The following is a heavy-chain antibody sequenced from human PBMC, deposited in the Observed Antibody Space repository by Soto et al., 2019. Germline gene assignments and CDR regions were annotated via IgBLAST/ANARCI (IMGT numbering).Heavy chain of an antibody. J-gene: IGHJ4*02. CDR3: ATALGCRSTSCTLDY. CDR2: IIPVSGAA. Sequence: QVQLVQSGAEVKKPGSSVKVSCKASGGTFGSYAFSWVRQAPGQGLEWMGGIIPVSGAAHSAEKFQGRVTITADESTSTAYMELSSLSSQDTAVYYCATALGCRSTSCTLDYWGQGTRVIVSS. D-gene: IGHD2-2*01. CDR1: GGTFGSYA. V-gene: IGHV1-69*01.